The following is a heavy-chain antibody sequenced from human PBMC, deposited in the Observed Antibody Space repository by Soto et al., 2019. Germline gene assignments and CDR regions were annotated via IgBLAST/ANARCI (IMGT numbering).Heavy chain of an antibody. CDR3: ARGIAAAGIDYYGMDV. Sequence: SETLSLTCTVSGGSISSYYWSWIRQPPGKGLEWIGYIYYSGSTNYNPSLKSRVTISVDTSKNQFSLKLSSVTAADTAVYYCARGIAAAGIDYYGMDVWGQGTTVTVSS. D-gene: IGHD6-13*01. J-gene: IGHJ6*02. V-gene: IGHV4-59*01. CDR1: GGSISSYY. CDR2: IYYSGST.